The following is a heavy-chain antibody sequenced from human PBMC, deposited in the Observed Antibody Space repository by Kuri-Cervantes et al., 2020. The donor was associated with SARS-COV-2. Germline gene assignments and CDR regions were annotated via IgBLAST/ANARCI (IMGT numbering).Heavy chain of an antibody. CDR1: GGSISSSNL. V-gene: IGHV4-4*02. D-gene: IGHD6-19*01. Sequence: SETLSLTCAVSGGSISSSNLWRWGRQPPGKGLEWIGVIYHSGSTNYNPSLKSRVTISVDTAKNQFSLKLSSVSAADTAVYYCARGVGAAVAGTLLTPSYYNGMDVWGQGTMVTVSS. CDR2: IYHSGST. J-gene: IGHJ6*02. CDR3: ARGVGAAVAGTLLTPSYYNGMDV.